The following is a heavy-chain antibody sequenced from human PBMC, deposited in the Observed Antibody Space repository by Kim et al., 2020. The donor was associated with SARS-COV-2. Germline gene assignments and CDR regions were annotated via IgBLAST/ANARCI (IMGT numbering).Heavy chain of an antibody. CDR3: ARAAADGGSYYYL. V-gene: IGHV3-74*03. J-gene: IGHJ4*02. Sequence: GGSLRLSCAASGFNFRNYFMHWVRQVPGKGLEWVSRIKGDESRTKYADSVRGRFTISRDNAKNTLYLQMNSLIVEDMAVYYCARAAADGGSYYYLGGQGALVTVSS. D-gene: IGHD1-26*01. CDR1: GFNFRNYF. CDR2: IKGDESRT.